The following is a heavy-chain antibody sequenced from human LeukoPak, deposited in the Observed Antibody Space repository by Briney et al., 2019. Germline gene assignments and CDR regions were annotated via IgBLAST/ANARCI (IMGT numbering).Heavy chain of an antibody. CDR1: GGSISSGGYS. D-gene: IGHD3-9*01. CDR2: IYHSGST. Sequence: SQTLSLTCAVSGGSISSGGYSWSWIRQPPGKGLEWIGYIYHSGSTYYNPSLKSRVTISVDRSKNQFSLKLSSVTAADTAVYYCARDSIHYDILTGYYSSNWFDPGGQGTLVTVSS. V-gene: IGHV4-30-2*01. J-gene: IGHJ5*02. CDR3: ARDSIHYDILTGYYSSNWFDP.